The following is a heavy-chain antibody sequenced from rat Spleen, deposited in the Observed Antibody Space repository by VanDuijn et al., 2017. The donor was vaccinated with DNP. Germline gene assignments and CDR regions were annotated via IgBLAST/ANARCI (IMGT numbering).Heavy chain of an antibody. CDR1: GFTFSNYY. CDR3: TRDVDKGDY. Sequence: EVQLVESGGGLVQPGRSLKLSCAASGFTFSNYYMAWVRQAPMKGLEWVASISYEGRSTNYGDSVKGRFTISRDNAKSTLYLQLNSLRSEDTATYYCTRDVDKGDYWGQGVMVTVSS. CDR2: ISYEGRST. V-gene: IGHV5-22*01. J-gene: IGHJ2*01.